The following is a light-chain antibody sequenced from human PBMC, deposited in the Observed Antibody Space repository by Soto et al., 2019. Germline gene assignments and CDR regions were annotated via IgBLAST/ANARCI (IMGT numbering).Light chain of an antibody. V-gene: IGKV1-39*01. CDR2: HAS. Sequence: TPMTHSASSLSASSGDGATITCRASQGIXSYFNWYQQKPGKAPKFLXAHASSFQTGCPSRLGGSGSGTDFTLTSSSLQPHDFETYYCQQRYRNTRTFGLGTKVDI. CDR1: QGIXSY. J-gene: IGKJ1*01. CDR3: QQRYRNTRT.